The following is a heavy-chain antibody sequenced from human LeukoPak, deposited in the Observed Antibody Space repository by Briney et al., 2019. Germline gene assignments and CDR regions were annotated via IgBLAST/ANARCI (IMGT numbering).Heavy chain of an antibody. CDR2: IYYTGSI. CDR1: GGSISRNY. V-gene: IGHV4-59*08. CDR3: ASLPSNDAFDI. J-gene: IGHJ3*02. Sequence: SETLSLTCTVSGGSISRNYWSWIRKPPGKGLQWIGYIYYTGSINYNPSLKSRVTISVDTPKNQFSLKLNSVTAADTAVYYCASLPSNDAFDIWGRGTMVTISS.